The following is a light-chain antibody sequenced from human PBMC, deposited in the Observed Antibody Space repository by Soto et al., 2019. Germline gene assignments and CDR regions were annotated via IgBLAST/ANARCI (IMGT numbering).Light chain of an antibody. CDR2: EVS. Sequence: QSVLTQPASVSGSPGQSITISCTGTSSDVGSYNYVSWYQQHPGKAPKLMIYEVSDRPSGISSRFSGSKPGNTASLTISGLQTEDEADYYCSSYTSSRTLFGTGTKVTVL. CDR3: SSYTSSRTL. J-gene: IGLJ1*01. CDR1: SSDVGSYNY. V-gene: IGLV2-14*01.